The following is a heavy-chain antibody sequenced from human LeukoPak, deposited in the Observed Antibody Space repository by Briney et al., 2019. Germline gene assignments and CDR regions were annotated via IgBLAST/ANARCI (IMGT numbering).Heavy chain of an antibody. Sequence: ASVKVSCEASGYTFTGYYMHWVRQAPGQGLEWMGWINPNSGGTNYAQKFQGRVTTTRDTSISTAYMELSRLRSDDTAVYYCARPAPYYYDSSGYYLQHWGQGTLVTVSS. D-gene: IGHD3-22*01. CDR3: ARPAPYYYDSSGYYLQH. CDR2: INPNSGGT. CDR1: GYTFTGYY. J-gene: IGHJ1*01. V-gene: IGHV1-2*02.